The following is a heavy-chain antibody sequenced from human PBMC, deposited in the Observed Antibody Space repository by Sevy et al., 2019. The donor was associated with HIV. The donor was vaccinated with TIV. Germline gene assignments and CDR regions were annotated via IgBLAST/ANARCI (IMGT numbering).Heavy chain of an antibody. CDR1: GFTFSSYA. CDR3: AKDTSRGATMIGVARKPADAFDI. CDR2: ISGSGGST. D-gene: IGHD3-22*01. V-gene: IGHV3-23*01. Sequence: GGSLRLSCAASGFTFSSYAMSWVRQAPGKGLEWVSAISGSGGSTYYADSVKGRFTISRENSKNTLYMQMNSLRAEDTAVYYCAKDTSRGATMIGVARKPADAFDIWGQGTMVTVSS. J-gene: IGHJ3*02.